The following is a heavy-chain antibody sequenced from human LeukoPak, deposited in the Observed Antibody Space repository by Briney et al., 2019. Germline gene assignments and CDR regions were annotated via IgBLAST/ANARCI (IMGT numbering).Heavy chain of an antibody. CDR1: GYTFTSYA. J-gene: IGHJ6*04. CDR3: ARNIDVMVRGVEDYGMDV. D-gene: IGHD3-10*01. CDR2: INAGNGNT. V-gene: IGHV1-3*01. Sequence: ASVRVSCKASGYTFTSYAMHCVRQAPGQRLERMGWINAGNGNTKYSQEFQRRVTTTSDTSASTAYMELSSLTSEDTAVYYCARNIDVMVRGVEDYGMDVWGKGPTVTVSS.